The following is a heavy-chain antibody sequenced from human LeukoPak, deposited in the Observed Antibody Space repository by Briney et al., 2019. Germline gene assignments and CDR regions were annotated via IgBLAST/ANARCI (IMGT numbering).Heavy chain of an antibody. CDR2: IKQDGSEK. D-gene: IGHD6-19*01. J-gene: IGHJ4*02. Sequence: GGSLRLSCAASGFTFSSYWMSWVRQAPGKGLEWVANIKQDGSEKYYVDSVKGRFTISRDNAKNSLYLQMNSLRAEDTAVYYCARAAKGRQYYFDYWGQGTLVTVSS. V-gene: IGHV3-7*04. CDR1: GFTFSSYW. CDR3: ARAAKGRQYYFDY.